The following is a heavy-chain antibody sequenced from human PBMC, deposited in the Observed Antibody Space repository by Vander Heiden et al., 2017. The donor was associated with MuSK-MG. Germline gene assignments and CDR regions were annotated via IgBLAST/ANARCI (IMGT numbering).Heavy chain of an antibody. CDR1: GFTFSSYA. V-gene: IGHV3-23*01. CDR2: ISGSGNNT. J-gene: IGHJ6*02. Sequence: EVQLLESGGGLVQPGGSLRLSCAASGFTFSSYAMSWVRQAPGKGLEWVSAISGSGNNTYYADSVKGRFTISRDNSKNTVYLQMNSLRAEDTAVYYCADGGYGSRTSCYGGMDVWGQGTTVTVSS. D-gene: IGHD2-2*01. CDR3: ADGGYGSRTSCYGGMDV.